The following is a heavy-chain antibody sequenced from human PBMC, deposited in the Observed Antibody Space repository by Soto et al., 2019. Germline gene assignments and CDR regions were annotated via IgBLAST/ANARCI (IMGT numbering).Heavy chain of an antibody. D-gene: IGHD1-26*01. CDR1: GGSISSSNW. V-gene: IGHV4-4*02. CDR2: IYHSGST. CDR3: ARVSGSDYYGMDV. J-gene: IGHJ6*02. Sequence: QVQLQESGPGLVKPSGTLSLTCAVSGGSISSSNWWSWVRQPPGKGLEGIGEIYHSGSTNYNPSLTSRVTISADKSKNQPSLKLSSVTAAATAVYYCARVSGSDYYGMDVWGQGTTVTVSS.